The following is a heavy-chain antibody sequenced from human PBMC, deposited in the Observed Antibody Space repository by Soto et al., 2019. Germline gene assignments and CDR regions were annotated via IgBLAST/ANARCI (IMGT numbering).Heavy chain of an antibody. CDR3: ARLLGSGNYLGIFDAFDI. V-gene: IGHV4-31*03. CDR1: GGSITTVGNY. Sequence: SETLSLTCTVSGGSITTVGNYWSWIRQFPGKGLEWIGHISYSGSTNSNPSLRSRLSMSVDTSKNQFSLELSSVTAADTAVYYCARLLGSGNYLGIFDAFDIWGQGTVVTVSS. D-gene: IGHD1-26*01. CDR2: ISYSGST. J-gene: IGHJ3*02.